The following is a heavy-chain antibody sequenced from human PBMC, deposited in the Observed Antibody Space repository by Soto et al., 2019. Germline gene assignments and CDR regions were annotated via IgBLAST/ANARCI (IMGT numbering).Heavy chain of an antibody. V-gene: IGHV1-3*01. Sequence: ASVKVSCKASGYTFTSYAMHWVRQAPGQRLDWMGWINAGNGNTKYSQKFQGRVTITRDTSASTAYMELSSLRSEDTAVYYCARGIAVAGNDYWGQGTLVTVSS. CDR1: GYTFTSYA. CDR3: ARGIAVAGNDY. D-gene: IGHD6-19*01. CDR2: INAGNGNT. J-gene: IGHJ4*02.